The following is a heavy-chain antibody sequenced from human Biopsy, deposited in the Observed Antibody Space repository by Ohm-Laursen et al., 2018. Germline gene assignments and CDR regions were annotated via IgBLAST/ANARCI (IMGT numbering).Heavy chain of an antibody. V-gene: IGHV4-59*01. Sequence: ETLSLTCTVSGDSISSDWWSWIRQTPGKGLEWIGYVYYSGTTTYNPSLRSRVTISVDTSMNQISLRLQSVTAADTAIYYCTRATNSTGWPYYYFYGMDIWGQGTTVTVSS. J-gene: IGHJ6*02. CDR2: VYYSGTT. CDR3: TRATNSTGWPYYYFYGMDI. D-gene: IGHD2/OR15-2a*01. CDR1: GDSISSDW.